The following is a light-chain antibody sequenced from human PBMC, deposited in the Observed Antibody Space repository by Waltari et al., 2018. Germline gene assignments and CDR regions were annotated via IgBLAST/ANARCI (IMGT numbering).Light chain of an antibody. CDR2: YAA. CDR3: HQSSSLPLT. J-gene: IGKJ3*01. Sequence: EIVLTQSPDFHSVNPQEKVTITGRASQTIGSSLHWYQQKPDQSPKLLIKYAAQSFSGVPSRFSGSGSGTDFTLTINSLEAEDAATYYCHQSSSLPLTFGPGTKVDIK. CDR1: QTIGSS. V-gene: IGKV6-21*01.